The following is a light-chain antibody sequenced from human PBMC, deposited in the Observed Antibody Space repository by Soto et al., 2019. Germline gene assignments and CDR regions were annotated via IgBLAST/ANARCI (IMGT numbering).Light chain of an antibody. CDR1: ESLSTY. CDR2: GAS. V-gene: IGKV3-15*01. J-gene: IGKJ2*01. Sequence: EIVMTQSPATLSVSPGERVTLSCRASESLSTYLAWYQQKPGQAPRLLIHGASTKATGIPARFSGSGSATDFTLTISSLQSEDFAVYYCQSYNDWPFTFGQGTKLEI. CDR3: QSYNDWPFT.